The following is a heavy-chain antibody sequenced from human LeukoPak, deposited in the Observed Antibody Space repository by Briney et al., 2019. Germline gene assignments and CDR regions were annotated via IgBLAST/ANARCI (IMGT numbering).Heavy chain of an antibody. Sequence: SETLSLTCAVYGGSFIGYYRSWIRQPPGKGLEWIGEINHSGSTNYNPSLKSRVTISIDTSKNQFSLKLSSVTAADTAVYYCARSRGLAHFDHIPVDHWGQETLVTVSS. CDR1: GGSFIGYY. V-gene: IGHV4-34*01. J-gene: IGHJ4*02. D-gene: IGHD2-21*01. CDR2: INHSGST. CDR3: ARSRGLAHFDHIPVDH.